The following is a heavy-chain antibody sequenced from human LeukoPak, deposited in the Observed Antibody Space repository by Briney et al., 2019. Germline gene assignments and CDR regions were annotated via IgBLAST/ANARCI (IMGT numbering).Heavy chain of an antibody. V-gene: IGHV3-33*01. CDR2: IWYDGSNK. D-gene: IGHD6-19*01. CDR1: GFTFSSYG. CDR3: ARVGYSSDWYVVYYFDS. J-gene: IGHJ4*02. Sequence: GGSLRLSCAASGFTFSSYGMHWVRQAPGKGLEWVAVIWYDGSNKYYADSVKGRFTISRDNSKNTLYLQMNSLRAEDTAVYYCARVGYSSDWYVVYYFDSWGQGTLVTVSS.